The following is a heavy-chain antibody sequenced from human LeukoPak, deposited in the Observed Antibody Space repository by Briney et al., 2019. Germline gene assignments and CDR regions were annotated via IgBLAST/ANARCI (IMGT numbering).Heavy chain of an antibody. D-gene: IGHD4-17*01. J-gene: IGHJ4*02. CDR2: IYYSGST. CDR3: ARVDDYGDPTGVFY. CDR1: GGSISSSSYY. V-gene: IGHV4-39*07. Sequence: PSETLSLTCTVSGGSISSSSYYWGWIRQPPGKGLEWIGSIYYSGSTYYNPSLKSRVTISVDTSKNQFSLKLSSVTAADRAVYYCARVDDYGDPTGVFYWGQGTLVTVSS.